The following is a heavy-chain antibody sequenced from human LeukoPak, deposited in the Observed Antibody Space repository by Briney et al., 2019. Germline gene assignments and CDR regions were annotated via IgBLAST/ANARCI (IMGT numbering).Heavy chain of an antibody. CDR1: GFTVSSNY. V-gene: IGHV3-66*01. CDR3: ARVDSGSACAS. D-gene: IGHD6-19*01. Sequence: GGSLRLSCAASGFTVSSNYMSWVRQAPGKGLEWVSVIYSGGSTYYADSVKGRFTISRDNSKNTLHLQMGSLRPEDMAVYYCARVDSGSACASWGQGILVTVSS. CDR2: IYSGGST. J-gene: IGHJ1*01.